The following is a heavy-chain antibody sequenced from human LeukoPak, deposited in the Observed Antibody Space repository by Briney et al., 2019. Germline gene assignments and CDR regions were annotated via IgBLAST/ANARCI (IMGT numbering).Heavy chain of an antibody. Sequence: PGGSLRLSCAASGFTFSSYSMNWVRQAPGKGLEWVSSISSSSSYIYYADSVKGRFTISRDNAKNSLYLQMNSLRAEDTAVYYCARDLGDTPGGAFDYWGQGILVAVSS. CDR1: GFTFSSYS. CDR3: ARDLGDTPGGAFDY. V-gene: IGHV3-21*01. CDR2: ISSSSSYI. J-gene: IGHJ4*02. D-gene: IGHD3-10*01.